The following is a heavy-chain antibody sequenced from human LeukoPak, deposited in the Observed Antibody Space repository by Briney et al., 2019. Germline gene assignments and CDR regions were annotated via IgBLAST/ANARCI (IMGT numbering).Heavy chain of an antibody. J-gene: IGHJ4*02. V-gene: IGHV3-11*03. CDR1: GFTFTDYY. CDR2: ISGSSSDT. CDR3: ARYSFDGSDYLLAY. Sequence: PGGSLRLPCAVSGFTFTDYYITWIRQAPGRGLEWVSYISGSSSDTNYADSVKGRFTISRDNAKNSLSLQMNSLSADDTALYYCARYSFDGSDYLLAYWGKRGIVSVSS. D-gene: IGHD3-22*01.